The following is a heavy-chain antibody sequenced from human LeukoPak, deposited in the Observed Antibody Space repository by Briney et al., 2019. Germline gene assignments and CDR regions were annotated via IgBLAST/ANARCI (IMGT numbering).Heavy chain of an antibody. D-gene: IGHD6-6*01. Sequence: SETLSLTCAVYGGSFSGYYWSWIRQPPGKGLEWIGEINHSGSTNYNPSLKSRVTMSVDTSKNQFSLKLSSVTAADTAVYYCARGPLVSPWDYWGQGTLVTVSS. V-gene: IGHV4-34*01. CDR2: INHSGST. CDR3: ARGPLVSPWDY. J-gene: IGHJ4*02. CDR1: GGSFSGYY.